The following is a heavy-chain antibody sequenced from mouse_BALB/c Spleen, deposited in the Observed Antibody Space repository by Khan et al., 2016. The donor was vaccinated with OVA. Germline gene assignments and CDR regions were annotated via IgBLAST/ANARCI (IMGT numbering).Heavy chain of an antibody. V-gene: IGHV1-7*01. D-gene: IGHD1-1*01. CDR2: INPSTGYT. Sequence: QVQLQQSGAELVKPGASVKMSCRASGYTFTNYWMHWVKQRPGQGLEWIGYINPSTGYTEYNQKFKDKATLTADTSSSTAYMQLSSLTSEDSAVYYCVNHGSSAAWFAYWGQGTLVTVSA. CDR1: GYTFTNYW. J-gene: IGHJ3*01. CDR3: VNHGSSAAWFAY.